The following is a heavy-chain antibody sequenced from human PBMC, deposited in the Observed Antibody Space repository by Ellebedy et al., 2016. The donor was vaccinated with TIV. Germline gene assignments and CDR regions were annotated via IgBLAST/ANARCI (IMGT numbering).Heavy chain of an antibody. J-gene: IGHJ5*02. CDR2: IGHDGTNK. Sequence: GESLKISCAASGFTFSNYGMHWVRQAPGKGLEWAAFIGHDGTNKYYADSVRGRFTISRDNSKNTLYLQMNSLRAEDTAVYYCAKDNNKAFKWASGDHWGQGTLVTVSS. V-gene: IGHV3-30*02. CDR1: GFTFSNYG. CDR3: AKDNNKAFKWASGDH. D-gene: IGHD1-26*01.